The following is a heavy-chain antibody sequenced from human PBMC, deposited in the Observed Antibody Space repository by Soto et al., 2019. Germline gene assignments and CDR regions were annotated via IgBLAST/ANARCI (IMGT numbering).Heavy chain of an antibody. J-gene: IGHJ4*02. Sequence: EVQLVESGGGVVRPGGSLRLSCAASGFTFDDYGMSWVRQAPGKGLEWVSGINWNGGSTGYADSVKGRFTISRDNAKNSLYLQMNSLRAEDTALYYCARLRGGDGYSYEYYFDYWGQGTLVTVSS. CDR1: GFTFDDYG. V-gene: IGHV3-20*04. CDR3: ARLRGGDGYSYEYYFDY. D-gene: IGHD5-18*01. CDR2: INWNGGST.